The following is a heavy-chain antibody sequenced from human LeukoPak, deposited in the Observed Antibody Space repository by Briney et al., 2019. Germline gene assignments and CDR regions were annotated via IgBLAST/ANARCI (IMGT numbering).Heavy chain of an antibody. CDR3: ARRPYSSSWYGFDAFDI. J-gene: IGHJ3*02. CDR2: ISYDGSNK. CDR1: GFTFSSYA. D-gene: IGHD6-13*01. Sequence: PGRSLRLSCAASGFTFSSYAMHRVRQAPGKGLEWVAVISYDGSNKYYADSVKGRFTISRDNSKNTLYLQMNSLRAEDTAVYYCARRPYSSSWYGFDAFDIWGQGTMVTVSS. V-gene: IGHV3-30*04.